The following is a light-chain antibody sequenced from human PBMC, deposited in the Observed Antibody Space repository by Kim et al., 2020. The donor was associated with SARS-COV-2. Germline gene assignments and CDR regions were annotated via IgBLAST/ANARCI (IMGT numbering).Light chain of an antibody. CDR2: EAS. V-gene: IGKV1-27*01. CDR3: QKYNRATST. Sequence: DIQMTQSPSTLSASVGDRVTITCRASQGISNSLAWCQQKPGKGPKVLIYEASTLQSGVPSRFSGSGSGTDFTLTISSLQPEDVATYYCQKYNRATSTLGEGTKMDIK. CDR1: QGISNS. J-gene: IGKJ1*01.